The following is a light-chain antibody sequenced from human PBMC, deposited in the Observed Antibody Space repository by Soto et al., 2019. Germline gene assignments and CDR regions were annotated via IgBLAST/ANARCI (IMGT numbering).Light chain of an antibody. CDR2: EGS. Sequence: SALTQPASVSGSPGQSITISCTGTSSDVGSYNLVSWYQQHPGKAPKLMIYEGSKRPSGVSNRFSGSKSGSTASLTISGLQAEDEADYYCCSYAGSSTSYVFGTGTKVTV. J-gene: IGLJ1*01. CDR1: SSDVGSYNL. V-gene: IGLV2-23*01. CDR3: CSYAGSSTSYV.